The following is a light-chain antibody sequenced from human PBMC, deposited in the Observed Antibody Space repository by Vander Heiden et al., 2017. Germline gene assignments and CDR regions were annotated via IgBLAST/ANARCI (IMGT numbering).Light chain of an antibody. V-gene: IGKV1-12*01. CDR3: QQAKNFPWT. Sequence: DIQMTQSPSSVSASVGDRVTITCRASQDISSSLAWYQQKPGKAPKLLIDAASSLQGGVPSRISGSGSGTDFTLTISSLQPGDSATYYCQQAKNFPWTFGQGTKVEIK. CDR2: AAS. J-gene: IGKJ1*01. CDR1: QDISSS.